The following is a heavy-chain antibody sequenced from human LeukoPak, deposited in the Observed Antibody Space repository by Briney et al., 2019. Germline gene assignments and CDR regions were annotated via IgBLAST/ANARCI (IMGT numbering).Heavy chain of an antibody. V-gene: IGHV3-74*01. CDR2: IHSDGIGT. CDR3: ARDQGSFDY. Sequence: GSLRLSCAASGFTFSSYWMHWIRQAPGKGLVWVSRIHSDGIGTSYADSVRGRFTISRDNAKNTLYLQMNSLRAEDTAVYYCARDQGSFDYWGQGTLVTVSS. J-gene: IGHJ4*02. CDR1: GFTFSSYW.